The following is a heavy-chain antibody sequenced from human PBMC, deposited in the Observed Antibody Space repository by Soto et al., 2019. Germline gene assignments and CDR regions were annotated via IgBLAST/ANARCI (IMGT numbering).Heavy chain of an antibody. CDR2: ISGSGGST. D-gene: IGHD3-3*01. J-gene: IGHJ6*02. CDR1: GFTFSSYA. CDR3: AKARENYDFCRGYPMLYYYYYGMDV. Sequence: PGGSLRLSCAASGFTFSSYAMSWVRQAPGKGLEWVSAISGSGGSTDYADSVKGRFTISRDNSKNTLYLQMNSLRAEDTAVYYCAKARENYDFCRGYPMLYYYYYGMDVWGQRATVTVSS. V-gene: IGHV3-23*01.